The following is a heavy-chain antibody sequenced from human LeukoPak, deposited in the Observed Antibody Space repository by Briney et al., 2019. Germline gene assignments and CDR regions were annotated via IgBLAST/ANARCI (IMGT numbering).Heavy chain of an antibody. J-gene: IGHJ4*02. CDR3: ARDSSGWNNFDY. CDR2: ISSSSSYI. Sequence: GGSLRLSCAASGFTFSSYAMSWVRQAPGKGLEWVSSISSSSSYIYYADSVKGRFTISRDNAKNSLYLQMNSLRAEDTAVYYCARDSSGWNNFDYWGQGTLVTVSS. D-gene: IGHD6-19*01. V-gene: IGHV3-21*01. CDR1: GFTFSSYA.